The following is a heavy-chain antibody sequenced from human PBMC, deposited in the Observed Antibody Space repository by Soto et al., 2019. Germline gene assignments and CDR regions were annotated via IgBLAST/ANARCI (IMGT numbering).Heavy chain of an antibody. V-gene: IGHV3-21*02. CDR3: ARDDPIFGAIPRMDI. Sequence: EVQLVESGGSLVNPGGSLRLSCSASGFPFSSYTMYWVRQAPWKGLEWVSSITTAATRNIFDADSVKGRFTISRDNANNILYLQMNNVRVEDTAVYYCARDDPIFGAIPRMDIWGQGPTVTVSS. CDR2: ITTAATRNI. J-gene: IGHJ6*02. CDR1: GFPFSSYT. D-gene: IGHD3-3*01.